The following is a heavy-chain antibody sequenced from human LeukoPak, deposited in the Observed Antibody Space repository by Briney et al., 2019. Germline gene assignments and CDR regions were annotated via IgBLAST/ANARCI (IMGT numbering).Heavy chain of an antibody. CDR1: VCTFSSYA. CDR3: ARRAALDAFDI. CDR2: IIPILCIA. V-gene: IGHV1-69*04. D-gene: IGHD2-15*01. Sequence: ASVKVSCKSSVCTFSSYAISWVRQPPGQGLEWMGRIIPILCIANYAQKFQGSVTITADTSTSTAYIELSSLRSEDTAAYYFARRAALDAFDIWGQGTLVTVSS. J-gene: IGHJ3*02.